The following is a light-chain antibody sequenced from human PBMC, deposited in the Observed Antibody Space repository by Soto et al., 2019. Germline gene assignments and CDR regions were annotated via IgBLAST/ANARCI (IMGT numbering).Light chain of an antibody. V-gene: IGLV2-14*01. J-gene: IGLJ1*01. CDR3: SSYTSNRGV. Sequence: HSALTQPASVSGSPGQSITISCTGTTSDVGGYNFVSWYQQHPGKAPKLMIYEVSNRPSGVSDRFSGSKSGNTASLTISGLQAEDEADYYCSSYTSNRGVFGTGTKLTVL. CDR1: TSDVGGYNF. CDR2: EVS.